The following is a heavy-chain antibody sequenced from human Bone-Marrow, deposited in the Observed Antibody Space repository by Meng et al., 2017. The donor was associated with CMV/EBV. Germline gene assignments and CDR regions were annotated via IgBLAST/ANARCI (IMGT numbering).Heavy chain of an antibody. CDR3: ARSLDYGYCSGGSCYYYGMDV. J-gene: IGHJ6*02. Sequence: SVKVSCKASGATFSSYAISWVRQAPGQGLEWMGGIIPIFGTANYAQKFQGRVTITTDESTSTAYMELSSLRSEDTAVYYCARSLDYGYCSGGSCYYYGMDVWGQGTTVTVSS. CDR2: IIPIFGTA. CDR1: GATFSSYA. D-gene: IGHD2-15*01. V-gene: IGHV1-69*05.